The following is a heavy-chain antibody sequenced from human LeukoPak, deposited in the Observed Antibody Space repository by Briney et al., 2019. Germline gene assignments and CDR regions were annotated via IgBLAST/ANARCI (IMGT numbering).Heavy chain of an antibody. J-gene: IGHJ5*02. Sequence: SETLSLTCTLSNGSISSYYWSWLRQPAGKGLEWIGRIHASGSTNYNPSLKSRVTMSVDTPKNQFSLKLSSVTAADTAIYFCARGDRAVAGAWGWFDPWGQGTLVTVSS. D-gene: IGHD6-19*01. CDR2: IHASGST. CDR3: ARGDRAVAGAWGWFDP. CDR1: NGSISSYY. V-gene: IGHV4-4*07.